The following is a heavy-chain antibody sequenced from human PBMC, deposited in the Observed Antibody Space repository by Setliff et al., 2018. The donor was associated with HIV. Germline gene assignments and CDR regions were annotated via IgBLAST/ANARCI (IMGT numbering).Heavy chain of an antibody. Sequence: RPGGSLRLSCAVSGFTFEDHGMSWVRQAPGKGLEWVSGINWNGGSTGYVDSVKGRFTISRDNAKNSLYLQMNSLRAEDMALYYCVRDKWLVPDTFDIWGQGTMVTVSS. V-gene: IGHV3-20*04. J-gene: IGHJ3*02. CDR3: VRDKWLVPDTFDI. D-gene: IGHD6-19*01. CDR1: GFTFEDHG. CDR2: INWNGGST.